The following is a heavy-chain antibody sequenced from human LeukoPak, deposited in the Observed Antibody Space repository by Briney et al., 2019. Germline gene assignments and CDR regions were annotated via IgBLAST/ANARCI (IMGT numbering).Heavy chain of an antibody. Sequence: SVKVSCKASGGTFSSYAISWVRQAPGQGLEWMGGIIPIFGTANYAQKFQGRVTITTDESTSTAYMELSSLRSEDTAVYYCARSFYDYTRYYYYYMDVWGKGTTVTVSS. CDR1: GGTFSSYA. D-gene: IGHD4-11*01. CDR2: IIPIFGTA. CDR3: ARSFYDYTRYYYYYMDV. V-gene: IGHV1-69*05. J-gene: IGHJ6*03.